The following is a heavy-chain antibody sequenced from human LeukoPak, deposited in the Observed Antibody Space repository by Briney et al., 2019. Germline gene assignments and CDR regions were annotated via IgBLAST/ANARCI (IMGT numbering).Heavy chain of an antibody. D-gene: IGHD6-13*01. CDR1: GFTFSSYA. CDR3: ARDSSSSWPVLKYSFDY. Sequence: PGGSLRLSCAASGFTFSSYAMHWVRQAPGKGLEWVAVISYDGSNKYYADSVKGRFTISRDNSKNTLYLQMNSLRAEDTAVYYCARDSSSSWPVLKYSFDYWGQGTLVTVSS. V-gene: IGHV3-30-3*01. CDR2: ISYDGSNK. J-gene: IGHJ4*02.